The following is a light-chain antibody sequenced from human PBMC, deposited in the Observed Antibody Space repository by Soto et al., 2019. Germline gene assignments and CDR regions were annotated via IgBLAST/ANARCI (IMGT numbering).Light chain of an antibody. J-gene: IGKJ4*01. Sequence: ETVLTQSPVTLSVSPGDRATLSCKASQSVTINLAWYHQRPGQGPRLLIFGASTRATGIPARFSGSGSDTEFTLTISSLQPEDFATYYCQQSYSTPLTFGGGTKVEIK. CDR3: QQSYSTPLT. CDR2: GAS. CDR1: QSVTIN. V-gene: IGKV3-15*01.